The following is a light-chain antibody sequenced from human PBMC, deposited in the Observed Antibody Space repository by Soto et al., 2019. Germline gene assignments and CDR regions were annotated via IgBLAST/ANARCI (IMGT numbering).Light chain of an antibody. J-gene: IGKJ1*01. Sequence: EIVLTQSPATLSLSPGXRATLSCRASQYVSSFLAWYQQKAGQAPRLLIYDASHRATGIPARFSGSGSGTDFTLTINSLEPEDFAVYYCHKYVSSWTFGQGTKVDIK. V-gene: IGKV3-11*01. CDR1: QYVSSF. CDR3: HKYVSSWT. CDR2: DAS.